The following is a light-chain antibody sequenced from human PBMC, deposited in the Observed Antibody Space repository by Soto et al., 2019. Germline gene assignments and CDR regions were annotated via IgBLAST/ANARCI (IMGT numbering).Light chain of an antibody. CDR1: QTINNN. J-gene: IGKJ1*01. Sequence: ETVMTQSPATLSVSPGEGATLSCRASQTINNNLAWYQQKPGQAPRLLIYGAPRRATGVPARFSGSGSGTEFTLTIGSLQSEDFAVYYCHHYNYGPRFGQGTKV. CDR3: HHYNYGPR. V-gene: IGKV3-15*01. CDR2: GAP.